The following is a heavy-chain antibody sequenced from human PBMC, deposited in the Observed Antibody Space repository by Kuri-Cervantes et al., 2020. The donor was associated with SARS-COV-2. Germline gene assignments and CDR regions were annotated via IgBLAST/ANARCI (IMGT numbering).Heavy chain of an antibody. D-gene: IGHD1-26*01. CDR1: GFTFSSYG. CDR2: IGSNGGGT. V-gene: IGHV3-64D*08. Sequence: GGSLRLSCAASGFTFSSYGMHWVRQAPGGGLEYVSAIGSNGGGTYYADSVKGRFTISRDNSKNTLFLQMSSLRTEDTSIYYCVKVSRGSPEYYWGQGILVTVSS. J-gene: IGHJ4*02. CDR3: VKVSRGSPEYY.